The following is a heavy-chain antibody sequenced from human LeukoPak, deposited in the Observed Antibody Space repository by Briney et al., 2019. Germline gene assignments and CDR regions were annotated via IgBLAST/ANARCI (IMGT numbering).Heavy chain of an antibody. CDR3: AKHHATVGIAVAGNEDWFDP. CDR1: GGSISSSNW. D-gene: IGHD6-19*01. CDR2: IYHSGST. V-gene: IGHV4-4*02. Sequence: SGTLSLTCAVSGGSISSSNWWSWVRQPPGKGLEWIGEIYHSGSTNYNPSLKSRVTISVDKSKNQFSLKLSSVTAADTAVYHCAKHHATVGIAVAGNEDWFDPWGQGTLVTVSS. J-gene: IGHJ5*02.